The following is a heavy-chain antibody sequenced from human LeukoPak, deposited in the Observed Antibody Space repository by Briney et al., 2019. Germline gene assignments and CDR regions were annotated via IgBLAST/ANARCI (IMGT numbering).Heavy chain of an antibody. V-gene: IGHV3-7*01. J-gene: IGHJ4*02. CDR3: ARDLRYGGNSGLDY. CDR2: IKQDGSEK. CDR1: GFTFRSHD. Sequence: GGSLRLSCAASGFTFRSHDMSWVRQAPGKGLEWVANIKQDGSEKYYVDSVKGRFTISRDNAKNSLYLQMNSLRAEDTAVYYCARDLRYGGNSGLDYWGQGTLVTVSS. D-gene: IGHD4-23*01.